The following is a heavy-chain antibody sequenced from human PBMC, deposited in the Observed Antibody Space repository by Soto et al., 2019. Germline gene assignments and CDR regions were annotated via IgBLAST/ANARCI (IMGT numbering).Heavy chain of an antibody. V-gene: IGHV4-34*01. CDR2: ISHSGTT. CDR1: GASFSEYY. D-gene: IGHD5-18*01. Sequence: TSETLSLTCAVYGASFSEYYWSWIRQPPGKGLEWIAEISHSGTTDYNPSLKSRVTISVDTSKNQFSLKLNSVTAADTAVYYCATRRIYSYNSGYYWGQGTLVTVSS. J-gene: IGHJ4*02. CDR3: ATRRIYSYNSGYY.